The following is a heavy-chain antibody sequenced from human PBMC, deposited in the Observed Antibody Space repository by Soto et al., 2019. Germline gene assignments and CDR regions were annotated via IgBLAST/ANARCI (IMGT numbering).Heavy chain of an antibody. J-gene: IGHJ4*02. CDR2: INSDGRST. D-gene: IGHD6-13*01. Sequence: EVQLVESGGGLVQPGGSLRLSCAASGFTFSIYWMHWVRQAPGKGLVWVSRINSDGRSTSYADSVKGRVTISRDSAKNTLFLQMNSMRAEDTAVYYCARDGMYSNSADSWGQGTLVTVSS. CDR1: GFTFSIYW. V-gene: IGHV3-74*01. CDR3: ARDGMYSNSADS.